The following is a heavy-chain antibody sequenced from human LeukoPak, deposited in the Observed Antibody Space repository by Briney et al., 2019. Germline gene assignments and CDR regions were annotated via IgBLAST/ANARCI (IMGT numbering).Heavy chain of an antibody. Sequence: SVKVSCKASGGTFSSYAISWVRQAPGQGLEWMGGIIPIFGTANYAQKFQGRVTITADKSTSTAYMELSSLRSEDTAVYYCASLYDSSAYDAFDIWGQGTMVTVSS. V-gene: IGHV1-69*06. CDR2: IIPIFGTA. D-gene: IGHD3-22*01. CDR1: GGTFSSYA. CDR3: ASLYDSSAYDAFDI. J-gene: IGHJ3*02.